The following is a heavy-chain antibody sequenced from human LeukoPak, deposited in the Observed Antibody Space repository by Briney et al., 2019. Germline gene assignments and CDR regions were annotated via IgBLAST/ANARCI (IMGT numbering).Heavy chain of an antibody. J-gene: IGHJ4*02. CDR2: IDPSGADT. V-gene: IGHV3-23*01. Sequence: PGGSLRLSCAASGFTFSSFAMTWVRQAPGKGLEWVSSIDPSGADTYYADSVKGRFTISRDNSKNTLYLQVNSLRAEDTALYYCAKRVPYSATSAYFDYWGQGTLVTVSS. CDR1: GFTFSSFA. D-gene: IGHD1-26*01. CDR3: AKRVPYSATSAYFDY.